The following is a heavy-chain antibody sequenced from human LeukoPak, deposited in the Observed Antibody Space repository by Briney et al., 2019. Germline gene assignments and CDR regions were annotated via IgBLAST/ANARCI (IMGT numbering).Heavy chain of an antibody. D-gene: IGHD6-13*01. J-gene: IGHJ5*02. CDR1: GFTFTIYA. Sequence: GGSLRLSCAAWGFTFTIYAMSGVRQAPGKGLEWVSAIRGSGGSTFYADSVKGRFTISRGNSKNTLYLQMNSLRAEATAVYYCAKPRPSYSSSWYDHWGQGTLVTVSS. V-gene: IGHV3-23*01. CDR3: AKPRPSYSSSWYDH. CDR2: IRGSGGST.